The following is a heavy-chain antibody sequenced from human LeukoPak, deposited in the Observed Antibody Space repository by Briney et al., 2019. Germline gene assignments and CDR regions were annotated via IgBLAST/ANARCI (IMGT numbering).Heavy chain of an antibody. CDR1: GYTFTGDY. CDR3: ARVHRVRTSAGNAFDI. Sequence: AASVKVSCKASGYTFTGDYMHWVRQAPGQGLEWMGRINPNSGGTNYAQKFHGRVTMTRDTSISTAYMELSRLRSDDTAVYYCARVHRVRTSAGNAFDIXGQGTMVTVSS. CDR2: INPNSGGT. V-gene: IGHV1-2*06. J-gene: IGHJ3*02. D-gene: IGHD1-1*01.